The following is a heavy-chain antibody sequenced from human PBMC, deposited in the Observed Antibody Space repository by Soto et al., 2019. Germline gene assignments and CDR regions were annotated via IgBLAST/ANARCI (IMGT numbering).Heavy chain of an antibody. CDR1: GGSISSYY. D-gene: IGHD4-17*01. J-gene: IGHJ4*02. CDR3: ARDYSGDYFFDY. V-gene: IGHV4-59*01. CDR2: IYYSGST. Sequence: GSLRLSCAASGGSISSYYWSWIRQPPGKGLEWIGYIYYSGSTNYNPSLKSRVTISVDTSKNQFSLKLSSVTAADTAVYYCARDYSGDYFFDYWGQGTLVTVSS.